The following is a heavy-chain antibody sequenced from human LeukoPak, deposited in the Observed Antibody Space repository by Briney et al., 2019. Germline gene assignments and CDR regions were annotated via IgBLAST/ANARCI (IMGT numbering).Heavy chain of an antibody. CDR1: GFTFSSYA. CDR2: ISASGGST. Sequence: GGSLRLPCAASGFTFSSYAMSWVRQAPGKGLEWVSAISASGGSTYYADSVKGRFTISRDNPKNTLYLQMNSLRAEDTAVYYCAKVGVPFDSWGQGTLVTVSS. V-gene: IGHV3-23*01. J-gene: IGHJ4*02. D-gene: IGHD2-8*01. CDR3: AKVGVPFDS.